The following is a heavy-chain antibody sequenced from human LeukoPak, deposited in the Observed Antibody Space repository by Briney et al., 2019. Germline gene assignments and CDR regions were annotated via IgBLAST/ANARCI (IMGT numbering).Heavy chain of an antibody. V-gene: IGHV3-20*04. CDR2: INWSGGST. CDR3: ARAPITSPFYFDY. Sequence: GGSLRLSCTAAGFSFDEHGMSWVRHVPGKGLEWVSGINWSGGSTGYADPLRGRFTISRDNAKNSLYLQMDSLRAEDTALYYCARAPITSPFYFDYWGQGTLVTVSS. J-gene: IGHJ4*02. CDR1: GFSFDEHG. D-gene: IGHD2-2*01.